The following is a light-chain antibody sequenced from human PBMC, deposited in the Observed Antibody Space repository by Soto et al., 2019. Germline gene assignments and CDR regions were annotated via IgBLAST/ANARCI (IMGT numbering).Light chain of an antibody. CDR2: GAS. CDR3: EQYGSSHSIT. Sequence: ALTQSPGTLSSSPGERATLSCRASQSVSSNYLAWYQQKPGQAPRLLIYGASSRATGIPDRFSGSGSGTDFTLTIDRLESEDSAVYYCEQYGSSHSITFGQGTRLEIK. CDR1: QSVSSNY. V-gene: IGKV3-20*01. J-gene: IGKJ5*01.